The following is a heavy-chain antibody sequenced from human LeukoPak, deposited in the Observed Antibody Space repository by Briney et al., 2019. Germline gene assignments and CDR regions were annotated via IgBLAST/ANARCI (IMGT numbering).Heavy chain of an antibody. V-gene: IGHV3-66*03. J-gene: IGHJ5*02. CDR3: ARDRAANQDWVEFDP. CDR2: IRDSGEA. CDR1: GFTVSSNY. D-gene: IGHD3/OR15-3a*01. Sequence: GGSLRLSCAASGFTVSSNYMSWVRQAPGKGLEWVGLIRDSGEAFYADFARGRFAISRDESENTLYLQMNSLRVEDTAVYFCARDRAANQDWVEFDPWGQGTPAIVSS.